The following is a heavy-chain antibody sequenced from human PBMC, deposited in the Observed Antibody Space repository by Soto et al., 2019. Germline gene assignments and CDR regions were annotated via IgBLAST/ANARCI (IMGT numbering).Heavy chain of an antibody. V-gene: IGHV3-33*01. Sequence: GGSLSLSCAASGFTFSSYGMHWVRQAPGKGLEWVAVIWYDGSNKYYADSVKGRFTISRDNSKNTLYLQMNSLRAEDTAVYYCARDGYSSSWYGSHFDYWGQGTLVTVSS. CDR3: ARDGYSSSWYGSHFDY. J-gene: IGHJ4*02. D-gene: IGHD6-13*01. CDR2: IWYDGSNK. CDR1: GFTFSSYG.